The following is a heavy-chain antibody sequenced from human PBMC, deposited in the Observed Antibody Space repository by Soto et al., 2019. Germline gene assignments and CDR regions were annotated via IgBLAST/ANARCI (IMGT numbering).Heavy chain of an antibody. CDR1: GFTFSSYD. Sequence: GGSLRLSCAASGFTFSSYDMHWVRQATGKGLEWVSAIGTAGDTYYPGSVKGRFTISRENAKNSLYLQMNSLRAGDTAVYYCARSASEDSSSSGAFDILGQGTMVTVSS. D-gene: IGHD6-6*01. J-gene: IGHJ3*02. CDR3: ARSASEDSSSSGAFDI. V-gene: IGHV3-13*01. CDR2: IGTAGDT.